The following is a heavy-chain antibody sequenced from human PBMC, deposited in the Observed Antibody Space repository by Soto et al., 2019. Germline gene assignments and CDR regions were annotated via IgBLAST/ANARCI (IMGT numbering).Heavy chain of an antibody. Sequence: ASVKVSCKASGGTFSSYAISWVRQAPGQGLEWMGGIIPIFGTANYAQRFQGRVTITADESTSTAYMELSSLRSEDTAVYYCARALITMVREVIITEYGMDVWGQGTTVTVS. D-gene: IGHD3-10*01. CDR1: GGTFSSYA. J-gene: IGHJ6*02. CDR3: ARALITMVREVIITEYGMDV. V-gene: IGHV1-69*13. CDR2: IIPIFGTA.